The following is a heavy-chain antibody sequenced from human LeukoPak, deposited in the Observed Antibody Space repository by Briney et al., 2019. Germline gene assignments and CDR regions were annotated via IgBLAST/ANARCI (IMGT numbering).Heavy chain of an antibody. CDR3: ARGGSLSAYDS. J-gene: IGHJ4*02. Sequence: GGSLRLSCATSGFTLTNFAMHWVRQAPGKGLEYVSAMSSDGGTTYYANSVKGRFTMSRDKSKNAVYLQMGSLGPDDMAVYYCARGGSLSAYDSWGQGTLVTVSS. CDR1: GFTLTNFA. CDR2: MSSDGGTT. D-gene: IGHD2/OR15-2a*01. V-gene: IGHV3-64*01.